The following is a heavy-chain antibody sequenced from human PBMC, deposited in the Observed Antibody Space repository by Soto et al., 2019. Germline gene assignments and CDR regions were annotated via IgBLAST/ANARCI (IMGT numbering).Heavy chain of an antibody. CDR1: GYTFTSYG. D-gene: IGHD3-3*01. Sequence: ASVKVSCKASGYTFTSYGISWVRQAPGQGLEWMGWISAYNGNTNYAQKLRGRVTMTTDTSTSTAYMELRSLRSDDTAVYYCARETHPITYYDFWSGWRLDGYYGMDVWGQGTTVTVSS. CDR2: ISAYNGNT. J-gene: IGHJ6*02. CDR3: ARETHPITYYDFWSGWRLDGYYGMDV. V-gene: IGHV1-18*01.